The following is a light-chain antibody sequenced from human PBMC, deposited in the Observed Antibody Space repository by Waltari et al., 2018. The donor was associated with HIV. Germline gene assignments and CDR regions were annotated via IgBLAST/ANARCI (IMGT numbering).Light chain of an antibody. J-gene: IGLJ3*02. CDR1: ALPNQY. CDR2: KDS. CDR3: QSADISDYYLVL. Sequence: SYELTQPPSVSVSPGQTARITCSGDALPNQYAYWYQQKPGQAPVLMIYKDSQRPSGIPERFSGSTSGTTVTLTIGGVQAEDEADYYCQSADISDYYLVLFGGGTKLTVL. V-gene: IGLV3-25*03.